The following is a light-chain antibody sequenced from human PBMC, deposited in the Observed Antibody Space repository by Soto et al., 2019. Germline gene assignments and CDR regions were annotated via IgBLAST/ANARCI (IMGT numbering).Light chain of an antibody. J-gene: IGKJ1*01. CDR3: QYYDSYSWT. CDR1: QSISDW. CDR2: KAS. Sequence: DIQMTQSPSTLSASVGDRVTITCRASQSISDWLAWYQQKTGNAPKFLIYKASNLERGVPTRFSGSGSGKEFTLTISSLQPDDFATYYCQYYDSYSWTFGQGTKVEIK. V-gene: IGKV1-5*03.